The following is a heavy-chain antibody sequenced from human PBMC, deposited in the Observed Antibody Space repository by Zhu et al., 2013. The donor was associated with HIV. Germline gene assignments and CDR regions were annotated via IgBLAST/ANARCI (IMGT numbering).Heavy chain of an antibody. CDR3: ARESHFIGYCSSTTCPNWFDP. CDR1: GYSFTGYY. CDR2: INPKSGGT. J-gene: IGHJ5*02. Sequence: QVQLLQSGAEVKKPGASVKVSCKASGYSFTGYYMHWVRQAPGQGLEWMGWINPKSGGTNYVQKFQGRVTMTRDTSISTAYMELSRLRSDDTAVYYCARESHFIGYCSSTTCPNWFDPWGQGTLVTVSS. V-gene: IGHV1-2*02. D-gene: IGHD2-2*01.